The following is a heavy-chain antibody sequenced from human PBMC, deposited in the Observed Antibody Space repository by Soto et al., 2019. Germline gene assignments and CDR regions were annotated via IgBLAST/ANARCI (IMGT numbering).Heavy chain of an antibody. CDR1: GDSISSPNYY. D-gene: IGHD2-21*01. Sequence: PSETLSLTCTVSGDSISSPNYYWGWIRQPPGKGLEWIANIYTTGSIYYNLSLKSRVTMSVDASKTQLSLKLSSVTTADTAVYYCARRSCGDECWRHFDYRSQGTLVTASS. J-gene: IGHJ4*02. V-gene: IGHV4-39*01. CDR2: IYTTGSI. CDR3: ARRSCGDECWRHFDY.